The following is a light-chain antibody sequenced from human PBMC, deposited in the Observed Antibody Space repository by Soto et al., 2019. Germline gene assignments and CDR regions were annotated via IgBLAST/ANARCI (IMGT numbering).Light chain of an antibody. V-gene: IGKV3-20*01. CDR1: QSLNARY. CDR2: GAS. J-gene: IGKJ1*01. CDR3: QQFHISRT. Sequence: EIVLTQSPGTLSLSPGERATLSCRASQSLNARYLAWYQVKPGQAPRLLFYGASSRATGIPDRFIGSGSGTDFTLTITGLEPEDFAVYYCQQFHISRTFVQGSKVDIK.